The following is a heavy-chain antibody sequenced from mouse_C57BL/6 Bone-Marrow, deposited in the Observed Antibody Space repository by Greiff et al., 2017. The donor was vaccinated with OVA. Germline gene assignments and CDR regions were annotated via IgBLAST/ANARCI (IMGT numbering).Heavy chain of an antibody. CDR2: ISSGSSTI. D-gene: IGHD1-1*01. CDR1: GFTFSDYG. Sequence: EVKVEESGGGLVKPGGSLKLSCAASGFTFSDYGMHWVRQAPEKGLEWVAYISSGSSTIYYADTVKGRFTISRDNAKNTLFLQMTSLRSEDTAMYYCASLLYYGSSDDWYFDVWGTGTTVTVSS. V-gene: IGHV5-17*01. CDR3: ASLLYYGSSDDWYFDV. J-gene: IGHJ1*03.